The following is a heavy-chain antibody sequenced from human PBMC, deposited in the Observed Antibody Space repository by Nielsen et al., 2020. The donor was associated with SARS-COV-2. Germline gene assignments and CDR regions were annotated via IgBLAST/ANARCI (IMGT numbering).Heavy chain of an antibody. D-gene: IGHD2-15*01. CDR1: GFTFSSYA. CDR2: ISYDGSNK. J-gene: IGHJ4*02. CDR3: ARDTYCSGGSCYSGFDY. V-gene: IGHV3-30*04. Sequence: GEFLKISCAASGFTFSSYAMHWVRQAPGKGLEWVAVISYDGSNKYYADSVKGRFTISRDNSKNTLYLQMNSLRAEDTAVYYCARDTYCSGGSCYSGFDYWGQGTLVTVSS.